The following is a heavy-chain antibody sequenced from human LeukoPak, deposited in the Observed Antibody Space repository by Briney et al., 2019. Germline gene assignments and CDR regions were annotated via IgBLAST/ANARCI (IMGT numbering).Heavy chain of an antibody. CDR1: GFTFSSYA. CDR2: ISGSSGGT. Sequence: PGGSLRLSCAASGFTFSSYAMTWVRQAPGKGLEWVSVISGSSGGTYYADSVKGRFIISRDNFKNTVYLQMNSLRAEDMAVYYCAKEDDFGNHFDYWGQGTLVTVSS. V-gene: IGHV3-23*01. D-gene: IGHD4-11*01. CDR3: AKEDDFGNHFDY. J-gene: IGHJ4*02.